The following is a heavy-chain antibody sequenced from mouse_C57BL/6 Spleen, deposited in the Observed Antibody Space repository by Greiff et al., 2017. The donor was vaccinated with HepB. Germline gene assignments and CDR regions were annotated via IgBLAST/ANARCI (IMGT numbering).Heavy chain of an antibody. V-gene: IGHV5-17*01. Sequence: DVQLVESGGGLVKPGGSLKLSCAASGFTFSDYGMHWVRQAPEKGLEWVAYISSGSSTIYYADTVKGRFTISRDNAKNTLFLQMTSLRSEDTAMYYCARSSNYYGSSYWYFDVWGTGTTVTVSS. CDR1: GFTFSDYG. J-gene: IGHJ1*03. CDR2: ISSGSSTI. CDR3: ARSSNYYGSSYWYFDV. D-gene: IGHD1-1*01.